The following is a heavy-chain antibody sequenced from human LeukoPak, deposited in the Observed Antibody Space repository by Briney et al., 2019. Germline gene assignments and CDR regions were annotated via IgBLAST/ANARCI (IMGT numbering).Heavy chain of an antibody. J-gene: IGHJ5*02. V-gene: IGHV4-30-4*01. Sequence: SETLSLTCTVSGGSVSSGDYYWSWIRQPPGKGLEWIGYIYYSGSTYYNPSLKSRVTTSVDTSKNQFSLKLSSVTAADTAVYYCARKIAAAGSNWFDPWGQGTLVTVSS. D-gene: IGHD6-13*01. CDR1: GGSVSSGDYY. CDR2: IYYSGST. CDR3: ARKIAAAGSNWFDP.